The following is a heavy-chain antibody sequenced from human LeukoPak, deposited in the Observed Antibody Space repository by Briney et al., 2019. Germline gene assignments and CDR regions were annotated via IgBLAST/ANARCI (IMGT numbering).Heavy chain of an antibody. V-gene: IGHV3-43*01. CDR1: GFTFDDYA. CDR2: ISWEGDTT. CDR3: TRDTDYGSATNYFDY. J-gene: IGHJ4*02. D-gene: IGHD3-10*01. Sequence: GGSLRLSCAASGFTFDDYAMHWVRQAPGKGLEWVSLISWEGDTTYYADSVRGRFTISRDNSKNSLYLQMNSLRTEDTAFYYCTRDTDYGSATNYFDYWGRGTLVSVSS.